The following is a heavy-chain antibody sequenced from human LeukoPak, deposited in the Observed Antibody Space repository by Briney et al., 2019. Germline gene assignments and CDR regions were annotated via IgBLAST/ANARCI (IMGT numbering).Heavy chain of an antibody. Sequence: APVKVSCKASGYTFTSYDINWVRQATGQGLEWMGWMNPNSGNTGYAQKFQGRVTMTRNTSISTAYMELSSLRSEDTAVYYCARLMTTVTNYYYGMDVWGQGTTVTVSS. CDR3: ARLMTTVTNYYYGMDV. J-gene: IGHJ6*02. D-gene: IGHD4-17*01. CDR1: GYTFTSYD. CDR2: MNPNSGNT. V-gene: IGHV1-8*01.